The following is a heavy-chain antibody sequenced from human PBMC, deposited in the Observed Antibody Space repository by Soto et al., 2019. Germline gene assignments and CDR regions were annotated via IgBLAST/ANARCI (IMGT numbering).Heavy chain of an antibody. CDR3: ASAHYYDSSGYYPFWYFDL. J-gene: IGHJ2*01. V-gene: IGHV1-69*12. CDR2: IIPIFGTA. D-gene: IGHD3-22*01. Sequence: QVQLVQSGAEVKKPGSSVKVSCKASGGTFSSYAISWVRQAPGQGLEWMGGIIPIFGTANYAQKFQGRVTITADESTSTAYMELSSLRSEDTAVYYCASAHYYDSSGYYPFWYFDLWGRGTLVTVSS. CDR1: GGTFSSYA.